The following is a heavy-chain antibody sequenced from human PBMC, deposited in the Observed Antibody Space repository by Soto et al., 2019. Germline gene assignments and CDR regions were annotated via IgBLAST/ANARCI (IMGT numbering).Heavy chain of an antibody. D-gene: IGHD5-12*01. CDR3: ARVEMATLSNFDY. V-gene: IGHV4-30-4*01. J-gene: IGHJ4*02. CDR1: GGSISSGDYY. CDR2: IYYSGST. Sequence: SETLSLTCTVSGGSISSGDYYWSWIRQPPGKGLEWIGYIYYSGSTYYNPSLKSRVTISVDTSKNQFSLKLSSVTAADTAVYYCARVEMATLSNFDYWGRGTLVTVSS.